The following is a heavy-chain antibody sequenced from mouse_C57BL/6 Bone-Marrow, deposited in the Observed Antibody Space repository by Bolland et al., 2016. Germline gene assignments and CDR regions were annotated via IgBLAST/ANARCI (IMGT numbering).Heavy chain of an antibody. CDR3: ARKGDYGNFDY. J-gene: IGHJ3*01. V-gene: IGHV1-85*01. Sequence: TKYNEKFKGKATLTVDTSSSTAYMELHSLTSEDSAVYFCARKGDYGNFDYWGQGTLV. CDR2: T. D-gene: IGHD2-1*01.